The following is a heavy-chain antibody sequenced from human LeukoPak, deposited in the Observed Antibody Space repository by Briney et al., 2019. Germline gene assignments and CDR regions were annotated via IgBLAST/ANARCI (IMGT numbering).Heavy chain of an antibody. D-gene: IGHD5-12*01. V-gene: IGHV1-2*02. J-gene: IGHJ6*02. CDR3: ARDIVATLHYYYGMDV. Sequence: ASVKVSCKASGYTFTGYYMHWVRQAPGQGLEWMGWINPNSGGTNYAQKFQGRVTMTRDTSISTAYMELSRLRSDDTAVYYCARDIVATLHYYYGMDVWGQGTTVTVSS. CDR2: INPNSGGT. CDR1: GYTFTGYY.